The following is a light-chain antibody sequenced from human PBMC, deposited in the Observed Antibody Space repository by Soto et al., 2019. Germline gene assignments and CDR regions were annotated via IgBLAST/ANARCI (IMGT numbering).Light chain of an antibody. J-gene: IGKJ4*01. V-gene: IGKV3-11*01. CDR1: QSVSSY. Sequence: EIVLTQSPATLSLSPGERATLSCRASQSVSSYLAWYQQKPGQAPRLLIYDASNRATGIPARFSGSGSGTDFTLNISSLEPEDFAVYYCQQRSNRPLTFGGGTKVEIK. CDR3: QQRSNRPLT. CDR2: DAS.